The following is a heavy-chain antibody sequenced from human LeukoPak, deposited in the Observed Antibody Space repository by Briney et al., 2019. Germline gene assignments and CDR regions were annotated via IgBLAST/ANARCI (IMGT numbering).Heavy chain of an antibody. V-gene: IGHV1-69*05. CDR2: IIPIFGTA. J-gene: IGHJ4*02. Sequence: SVKVSCKASGGTFSSYAISWVRQAPGLGLEWMGRIIPIFGTANYAQKFQGRVTITTGESTSTAYMELSSLRSEDTAVYYCARAGSSWYRFDYWGQGTLVTVSS. D-gene: IGHD6-13*01. CDR3: ARAGSSWYRFDY. CDR1: GGTFSSYA.